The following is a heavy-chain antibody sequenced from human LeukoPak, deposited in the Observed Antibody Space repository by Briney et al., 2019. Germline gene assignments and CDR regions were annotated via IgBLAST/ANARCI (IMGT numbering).Heavy chain of an antibody. D-gene: IGHD3-22*01. CDR2: ISADGANT. Sequence: GGSVRLSCAATGFTSFNYAMSWVRQTPGKRLEWVSGISADGANTLYADSVKGRFTISRDNSKNTLYLHMRSLRAEDAAMYFCVYYDSSGYYYGRLRYWGQGTPVTVSS. CDR1: GFTSFNYA. CDR3: VYYDSSGYYYGRLRY. J-gene: IGHJ4*02. V-gene: IGHV3-23*01.